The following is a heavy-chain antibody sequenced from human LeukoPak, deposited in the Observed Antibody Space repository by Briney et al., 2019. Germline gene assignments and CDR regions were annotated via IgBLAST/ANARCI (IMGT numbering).Heavy chain of an antibody. CDR2: INPSGGST. Sequence: GASVKVSCKASGYTFTSYHIHWVRQAPGQGLEWMGIINPSGGSTNYAQKLQGRVTMTTDTSTSTAYMELRSLRSDDTAVYYCARGPRIAEYYFDYWGQGTLVTVSS. CDR1: GYTFTSYH. CDR3: ARGPRIAEYYFDY. V-gene: IGHV1-46*01. J-gene: IGHJ4*02. D-gene: IGHD6-13*01.